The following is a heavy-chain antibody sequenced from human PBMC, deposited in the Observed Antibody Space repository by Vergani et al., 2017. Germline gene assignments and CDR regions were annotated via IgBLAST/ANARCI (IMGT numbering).Heavy chain of an antibody. CDR3: ARDQQLVGVDY. J-gene: IGHJ4*02. V-gene: IGHV1-2*02. Sequence: QVQLVQSGAEVKKPGASVKVSCKASGYTFTGYYMHWVRQAPGQGLEWMGWINPNSGGPNYAQKFPGRVTMTRDTSISTAYMELSRLRSDDTAVYYCARDQQLVGVDYWGQGTLVTVSS. D-gene: IGHD6-13*01. CDR1: GYTFTGYY. CDR2: INPNSGGP.